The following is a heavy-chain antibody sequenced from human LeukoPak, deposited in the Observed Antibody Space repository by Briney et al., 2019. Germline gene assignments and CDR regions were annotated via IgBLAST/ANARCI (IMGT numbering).Heavy chain of an antibody. CDR2: IIPILGTS. Sequence: SVKVSCKTSGGTFSNYAISWARQAPGQGLEWVGGIIPILGTSNSAEKFQGRLTVTTDEFTGTAYMELSTLRSEDTAVYYCATDLADATYGFDIWGQGTMVTVSS. D-gene: IGHD6-13*01. J-gene: IGHJ3*02. V-gene: IGHV1-69*05. CDR3: ATDLADATYGFDI. CDR1: GGTFSNYA.